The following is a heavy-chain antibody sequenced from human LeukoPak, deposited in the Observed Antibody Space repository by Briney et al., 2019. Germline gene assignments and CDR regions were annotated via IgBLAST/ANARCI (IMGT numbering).Heavy chain of an antibody. CDR1: GFTFSRYW. Sequence: GGSLRLSCAACGFTFSRYWMHWVRQAPGKGLVWVSRINTDGRTITYADSVKGRFTISRDNAKNTLYLQMNSLRAEDTAVYYCVRSAFLTTEFYFDYWGHGTLVTVSS. V-gene: IGHV3-74*01. CDR3: VRSAFLTTEFYFDY. CDR2: INTDGRTI. D-gene: IGHD4-11*01. J-gene: IGHJ4*01.